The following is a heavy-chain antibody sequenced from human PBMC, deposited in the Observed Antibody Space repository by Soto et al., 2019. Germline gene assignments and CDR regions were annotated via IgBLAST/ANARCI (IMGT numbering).Heavy chain of an antibody. CDR3: ARWGILLWFGELSRLGAFDI. CDR1: GFTFSSYS. CDR2: ISSSSSYI. D-gene: IGHD3-10*01. V-gene: IGHV3-21*01. Sequence: PGGSLRLSCAASGFTFSSYSMNWVRQAPGKGLEWVSSISSSSSYIYYADSVKGRFTISRDNAKNSLYLQMNSLRAEDTAVYYCARWGILLWFGELSRLGAFDIWGQGTMVTVS. J-gene: IGHJ3*02.